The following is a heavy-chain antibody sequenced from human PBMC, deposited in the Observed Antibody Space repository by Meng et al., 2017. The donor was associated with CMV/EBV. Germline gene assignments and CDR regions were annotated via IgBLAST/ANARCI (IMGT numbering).Heavy chain of an antibody. D-gene: IGHD3-3*01. CDR1: GFTFSSYW. CDR2: IKQDGSEK. J-gene: IGHJ6*02. CDR3: ARGGDFWSGYSWSYYGMDV. V-gene: IGHV3-7*01. Sequence: GGSLRLSCAASGFTFSSYWMSWVRQAPGKGLEWVANIKQDGSEKYYVDSVKGRFTISRDNAKNSLYPQMNSLRAEDTAVYYCARGGDFWSGYSWSYYGMDVWGQGTTVTVSS.